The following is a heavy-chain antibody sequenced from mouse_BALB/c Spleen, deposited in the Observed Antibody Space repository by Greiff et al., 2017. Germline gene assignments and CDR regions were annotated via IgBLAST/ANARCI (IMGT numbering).Heavy chain of an antibody. CDR1: GFTFSSFG. D-gene: IGHD1-1*01. CDR3: ASPYYYGSSPYAMDY. CDR2: ISSGSSTI. J-gene: IGHJ4*01. Sequence: EVKLMESGGGLVQPGGSRKLSCAASGFTFSSFGMHWVRQAPEKGLEWVAYISSGSSTIYYADTVKGRFTISRDNPKNTLFLQMTSLRSEDTAMYYCASPYYYGSSPYAMDYWGQGTSVTVSS. V-gene: IGHV5-17*02.